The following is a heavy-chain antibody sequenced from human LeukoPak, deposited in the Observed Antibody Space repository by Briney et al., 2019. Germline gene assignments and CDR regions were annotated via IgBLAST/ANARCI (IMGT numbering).Heavy chain of an antibody. V-gene: IGHV3-23*01. CDR3: AKVRPTYYYDSSGYPSRYSYFDY. CDR1: GFTFSSYA. J-gene: IGHJ4*02. Sequence: GGSLRLSCAASGFTFSSYAMSWVRQAPGKGLEWVSAISGSGGSTYYADSVKGRFTISRDNSKNTLYLQMNSLRAEDTVVYYCAKVRPTYYYDSSGYPSRYSYFDYWGQGTLVTVSS. D-gene: IGHD3-22*01. CDR2: ISGSGGST.